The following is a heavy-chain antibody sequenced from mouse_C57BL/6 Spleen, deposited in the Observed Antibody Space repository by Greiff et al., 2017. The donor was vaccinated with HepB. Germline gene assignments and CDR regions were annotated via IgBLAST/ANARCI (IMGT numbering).Heavy chain of an antibody. CDR2: INPSIGYT. CDR1: GYTFTSYW. D-gene: IGHD2-5*01. Sequence: VHLVESGAELAKPGASVKLSCKASGYTFTSYWMHWVKQRPGPGLEWIGYINPSIGYTKYNQKFKDKATLTADKYSSPAYMQLSSLTYEDSAVYYCAREGYSNYEEWFAYWGQGTLVTVSA. V-gene: IGHV1-7*01. J-gene: IGHJ3*01. CDR3: AREGYSNYEEWFAY.